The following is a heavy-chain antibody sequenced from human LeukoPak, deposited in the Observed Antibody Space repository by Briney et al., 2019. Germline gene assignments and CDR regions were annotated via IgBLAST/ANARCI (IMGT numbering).Heavy chain of an antibody. J-gene: IGHJ4*02. CDR2: INHSGST. V-gene: IGHV4-34*01. CDR3: AIVGPRYEEEYYFDY. D-gene: IGHD2-15*01. Sequence: SETLSLTCAVYGGSFSGYYWSLIRQPPGKGLEWIGEINHSGSTNYNPSLKSRVTISVDTSKNQFSLKLSSVTAADTAVYYCAIVGPRYEEEYYFDYWGQGTLVTVSS. CDR1: GGSFSGYY.